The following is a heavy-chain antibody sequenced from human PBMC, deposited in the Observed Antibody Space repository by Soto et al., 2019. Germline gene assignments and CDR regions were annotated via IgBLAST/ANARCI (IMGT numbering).Heavy chain of an antibody. CDR1: GYTFTSYD. V-gene: IGHV1-8*01. CDR2: MNPNSGNT. D-gene: IGHD2-15*01. J-gene: IGHJ6*02. CDR3: ASRGYCSGGSCYGDYYYGMDV. Sequence: QVQLVQSGAEVKKPRASVKVSCKASGYTFTSYDINWVRQATGQGLEWMGWMNPNSGNTGYAQKFQGRVTMTRNTSISTAYMELSSLRSEDTAVYYCASRGYCSGGSCYGDYYYGMDVWGQGTTVTVSS.